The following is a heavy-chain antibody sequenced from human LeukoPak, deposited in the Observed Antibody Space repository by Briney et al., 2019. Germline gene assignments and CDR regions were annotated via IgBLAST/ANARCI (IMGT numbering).Heavy chain of an antibody. J-gene: IGHJ3*01. CDR2: IYHSGTI. Sequence: SETLSLTCAVSGDSLSSRDWWSWVRQPPGGGLGWIAEIYHSGTINYNPSLKSRVTISVDKSKNQISLKVDSVTAADTAVYCARDPVATPGTAFDLWGHGTMVTVSS. CDR1: GDSLSSRDW. V-gene: IGHV4-4*02. CDR3: ARDPVATPGTAFDL. D-gene: IGHD6-13*01.